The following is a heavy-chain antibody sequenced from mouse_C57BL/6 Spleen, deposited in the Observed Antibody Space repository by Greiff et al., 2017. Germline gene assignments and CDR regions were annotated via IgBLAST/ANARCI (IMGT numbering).Heavy chain of an antibody. V-gene: IGHV1-59*01. CDR3: ARKGVYDYDGGWFAY. CDR2: IDPSDSYT. J-gene: IGHJ3*01. Sequence: QVQLQQPGAELVRPGTSVKLSCKASGYTFTSYWMHWVKQRPGQGLEWIGVIDPSDSYTNYNQKFKGKATLTVDTSSSTAYMQLSSLTSEDSAVYYCARKGVYDYDGGWFAYWGQGTLVTVSA. D-gene: IGHD2-4*01. CDR1: GYTFTSYW.